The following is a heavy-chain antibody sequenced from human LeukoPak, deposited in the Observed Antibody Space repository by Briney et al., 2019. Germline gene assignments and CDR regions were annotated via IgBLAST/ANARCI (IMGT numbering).Heavy chain of an antibody. Sequence: SETLSLTCSVSGGSIRGGTYYWGWIRQPPGKGLEWIGTIYYTGSTYYNRALKSRVTISVDTSKNQFSLKLSSVTAADTAVYYCARGGGPHEDWGQGTLVTVSS. CDR2: IYYTGST. CDR3: ARGGGPHED. D-gene: IGHD1-26*01. CDR1: GGSIRGGTYY. V-gene: IGHV4-39*07. J-gene: IGHJ4*02.